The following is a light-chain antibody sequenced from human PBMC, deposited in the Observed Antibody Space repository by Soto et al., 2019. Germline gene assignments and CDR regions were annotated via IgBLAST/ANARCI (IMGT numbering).Light chain of an antibody. Sequence: AIQVTQSPSSLSASVGDRVTMTCRACQDIRGSCAWYQQKSGKPPNLLIYDVSTLEGGVPSRFSGSGSGTEFTLTISSLQPEDFGTYYCQQFNSYPITFGHGTRLEIK. V-gene: IGKV1-13*02. CDR1: QDIRGS. J-gene: IGKJ5*01. CDR3: QQFNSYPIT. CDR2: DVS.